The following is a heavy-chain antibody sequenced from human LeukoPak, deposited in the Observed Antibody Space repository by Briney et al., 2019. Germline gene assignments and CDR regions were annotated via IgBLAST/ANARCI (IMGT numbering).Heavy chain of an antibody. CDR1: GFTFYNYA. D-gene: IGHD3-9*01. J-gene: IGHJ4*02. Sequence: QPGGSLRLSCAASGFTFYNYAMSWVRQAPGKGLEWVSAISGSGGDTYCADSVKGRFTISRDNSKNTLYLQMNSLRAEDTAVYYCAKEHQLTGFGDFWGPGTLVTVSS. V-gene: IGHV3-23*01. CDR3: AKEHQLTGFGDF. CDR2: ISGSGGDT.